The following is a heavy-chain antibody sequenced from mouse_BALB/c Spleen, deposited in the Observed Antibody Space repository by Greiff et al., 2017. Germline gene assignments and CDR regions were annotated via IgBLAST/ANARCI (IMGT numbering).Heavy chain of an antibody. J-gene: IGHJ4*01. V-gene: IGHV1-69*02. Sequence: QVQLQQPGAELVRPGASVKLSCKASGYTFTSYWINWVKQRPGQGLEWIGNIYPSDSYTNYNQKFKDKATLTVDKSSSTAYMQLSSPTSEDSAVYYCVRCAMDYWGQGTSVTVSS. CDR1: GYTFTSYW. D-gene: IGHD2-14*01. CDR3: VRCAMDY. CDR2: IYPSDSYT.